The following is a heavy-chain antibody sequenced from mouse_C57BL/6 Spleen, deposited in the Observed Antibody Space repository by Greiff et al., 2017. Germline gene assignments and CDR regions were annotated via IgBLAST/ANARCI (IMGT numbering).Heavy chain of an antibody. CDR3: TTDSSSWFAY. D-gene: IGHD3-2*02. CDR1: GFNIKDDY. J-gene: IGHJ3*01. Sequence: EVQLQQSGAELVRPGASVKLSCTASGFNIKDDYMHWVKQRPEQGLEWIGWIDPENGDTEYASKFQGKATITADTSSITAYLQLSSLTSEDTAVYYCTTDSSSWFAYWGQGTLVTVSA. CDR2: IDPENGDT. V-gene: IGHV14-4*01.